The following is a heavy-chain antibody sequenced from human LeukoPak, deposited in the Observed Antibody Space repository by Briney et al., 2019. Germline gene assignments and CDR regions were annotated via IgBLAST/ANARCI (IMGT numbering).Heavy chain of an antibody. CDR1: GFTFSSYS. Sequence: GGSLRLSCAASGFTFSSYSMNWVRQAPGKGLEWVSSISSSSSYIYYADSVKGRFTISRDNAKNSLYLQMNSLRAEDTAVYYCARLPVDTAMVLHWGQGTLATVSS. V-gene: IGHV3-21*01. J-gene: IGHJ4*02. CDR3: ARLPVDTAMVLH. D-gene: IGHD5-18*01. CDR2: ISSSSSYI.